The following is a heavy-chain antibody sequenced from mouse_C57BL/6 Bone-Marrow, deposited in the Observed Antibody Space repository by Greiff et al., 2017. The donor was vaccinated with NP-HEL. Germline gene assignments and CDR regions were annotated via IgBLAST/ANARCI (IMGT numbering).Heavy chain of an antibody. D-gene: IGHD2-1*01. V-gene: IGHV1-69*01. CDR2: IDPSDSYT. J-gene: IGHJ3*01. Sequence: QVQLQQPGAELVMPGASVKLSCKASGYTFTSYWMHWVKQRPGQGLEWIGEIDPSDSYTNYNQKFKGKATLTVDKSSRTAYMQLSRLTSEDSAVYYCAFYGNFAWFAYWGQGTLVTVSA. CDR3: AFYGNFAWFAY. CDR1: GYTFTSYW.